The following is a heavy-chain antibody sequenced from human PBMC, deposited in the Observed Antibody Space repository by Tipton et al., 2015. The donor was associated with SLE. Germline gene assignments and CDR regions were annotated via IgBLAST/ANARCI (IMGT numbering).Heavy chain of an antibody. CDR2: VYDSANT. Sequence: TLSLTCTVSGGSISSSTYNWGWIRQPPGKGLEWIGSVYDSANTFYNPSLKSRVSTSVDTSKNQFSLRLSSVTAADTAVYYCARHRVIPVGNYMDVWGKGTTVTVS. CDR3: ARHRVIPVGNYMDV. J-gene: IGHJ6*03. CDR1: GGSISSSTYN. V-gene: IGHV4-39*07. D-gene: IGHD2-2*01.